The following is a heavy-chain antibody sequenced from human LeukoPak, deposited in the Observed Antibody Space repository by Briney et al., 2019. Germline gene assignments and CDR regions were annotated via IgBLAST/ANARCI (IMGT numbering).Heavy chain of an antibody. Sequence: GGSLRLSCAASGFTFSSYSMNWVRQAPGKGLEWVSFISSSSSYIYYADSVKGRFTISRDNAKNSLYLQMNSLRAEDTAVYYCARGEWSSSPFDYWGQGTLVAVSS. CDR3: ARGEWSSSPFDY. D-gene: IGHD6-6*01. CDR2: ISSSSSYI. J-gene: IGHJ4*02. V-gene: IGHV3-21*01. CDR1: GFTFSSYS.